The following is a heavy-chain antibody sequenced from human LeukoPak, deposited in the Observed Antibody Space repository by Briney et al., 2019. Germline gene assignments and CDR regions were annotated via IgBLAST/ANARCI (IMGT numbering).Heavy chain of an antibody. Sequence: WGTLCLSCAVSGYSISSYELSWVRQPPGKGLEWISYISYSGSTIYYAASVKGRFTFSIDIAKNSLYLQMTIMTADDTAVYYFARDSGRHRGDDKGPGYYYYYMDVWGKGTTVTISS. J-gene: IGHJ6*03. D-gene: IGHD5-12*01. CDR1: GYSISSYE. V-gene: IGHV3-48*03. CDR2: ISYSGSTI. CDR3: ARDSGRHRGDDKGPGYYYYYMDV.